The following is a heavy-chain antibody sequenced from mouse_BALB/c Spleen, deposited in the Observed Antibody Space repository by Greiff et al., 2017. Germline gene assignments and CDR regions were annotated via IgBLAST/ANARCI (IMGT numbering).Heavy chain of an antibody. J-gene: IGHJ3*01. Sequence: VQLQQSGAELAKPGASVKMSCKASGYTFTSYWMHWVKQRPGQGLEWIGYINPSTGYTEYNQKFKDKATLTADKSSSTAYMQLSSLTSEDSAVYYCARSRLPTFAYWGQGTLVTVSA. CDR3: ARSRLPTFAY. CDR2: INPSTGYT. D-gene: IGHD5-5*01. V-gene: IGHV1-7*01. CDR1: GYTFTSYW.